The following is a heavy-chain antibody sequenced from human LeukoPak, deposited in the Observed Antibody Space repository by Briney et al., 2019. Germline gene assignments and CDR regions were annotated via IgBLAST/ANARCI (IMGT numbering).Heavy chain of an antibody. CDR3: ARERSAWRI. Sequence: GGSLRLSCVVSESKFSNYWMSWVRQAPGKGLEWVANIKEDGSEKYYVDSVKGRFTISRDNAKNSLYLQMNSLRAEDTAVYYCARERSAWRIWGQGTMVTVSS. J-gene: IGHJ3*02. D-gene: IGHD1-1*01. CDR2: IKEDGSEK. CDR1: ESKFSNYW. V-gene: IGHV3-7*01.